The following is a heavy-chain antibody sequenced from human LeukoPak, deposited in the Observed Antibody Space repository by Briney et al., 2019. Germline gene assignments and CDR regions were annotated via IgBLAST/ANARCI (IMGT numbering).Heavy chain of an antibody. J-gene: IGHJ3*02. CDR2: ISWNSGSI. Sequence: GGSLRLSCAASGFTFYDYAMHWVRQAPGKGLEWVSGISWNSGSIGYADSVKGRFTISRDNAKNSLYLQMNSLRAEDTALYYCAKDGGYYDSSGYYYVGNDAFDIWGQGTMVTVSS. V-gene: IGHV3-9*01. CDR1: GFTFYDYA. D-gene: IGHD3-22*01. CDR3: AKDGGYYDSSGYYYVGNDAFDI.